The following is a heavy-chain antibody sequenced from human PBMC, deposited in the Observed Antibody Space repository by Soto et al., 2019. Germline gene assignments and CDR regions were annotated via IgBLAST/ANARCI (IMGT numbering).Heavy chain of an antibody. V-gene: IGHV3-53*01. D-gene: IGHD2-21*01. CDR3: AQLWGYYFES. CDR2: IYTRGST. J-gene: IGHJ4*02. CDR1: GFSVNNNY. Sequence: GGSLTLSCAASGFSVNNNYMTWVRQTPGRRPEWVAVIYTRGSTHYADFATGRFTFSRDNSKNTLYLQMNSLRPEDTAVYYCAQLWGYYFESWGPGTLVTVSS.